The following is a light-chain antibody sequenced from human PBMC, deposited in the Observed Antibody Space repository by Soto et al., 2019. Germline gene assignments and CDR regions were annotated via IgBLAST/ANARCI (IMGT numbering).Light chain of an antibody. CDR3: SSYTSGSTWV. CDR2: EVS. Sequence: QSALTQPASVSGSPGQSITISCTGTSSDVGVYNYVSWYQQHPGKAPKLMIYEVSNRPSGVSNRFSGSESGNTASLTISGLQAEGEADYYCSSYTSGSTWVFGGGTKLTVL. V-gene: IGLV2-14*01. J-gene: IGLJ3*02. CDR1: SSDVGVYNY.